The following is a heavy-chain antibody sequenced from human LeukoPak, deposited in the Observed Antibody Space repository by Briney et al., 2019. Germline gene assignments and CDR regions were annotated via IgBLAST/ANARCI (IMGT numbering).Heavy chain of an antibody. CDR2: VTNSGGHT. D-gene: IGHD5-24*01. V-gene: IGHV3-23*01. J-gene: IGHJ4*02. Sequence: GGPLRLSCAPSAFTFSTYAMSWVRQAPGKALEWVSTVTNSGGHTFYADSVNGRFTISRDNSKNTLYLQMNSLRDEDTAVYYCAKGITPGDGYIDFDYWGQGTLVTVSS. CDR1: AFTFSTYA. CDR3: AKGITPGDGYIDFDY.